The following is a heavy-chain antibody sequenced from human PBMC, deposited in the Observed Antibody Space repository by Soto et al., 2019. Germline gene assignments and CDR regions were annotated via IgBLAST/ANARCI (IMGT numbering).Heavy chain of an antibody. V-gene: IGHV1-69*13. Sequence: EASVKVSCKASGGTFSSYAISWVRQAPGQGLEWMGGIIPIFGTANYAQKFQGRVTITADESTSTAYMELSSLRSEDTAVYYCATSSGYYYYYYGMDVWGQGTTVTVSS. CDR3: ATSSGYYYYYYGMDV. CDR1: GGTFSSYA. J-gene: IGHJ6*02. CDR2: IIPIFGTA. D-gene: IGHD3-22*01.